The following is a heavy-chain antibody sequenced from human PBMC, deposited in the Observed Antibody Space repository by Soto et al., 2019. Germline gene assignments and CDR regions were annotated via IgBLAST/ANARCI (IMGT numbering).Heavy chain of an antibody. D-gene: IGHD6-13*01. Sequence: SETLSLTCAVSSGSISSSNWWSWVRQPPGKGLEWIGEIYHSGSTNYNPSLKSRVTISVDKSKNQFSLKLSSVTAADTAVYYCAREVESSSWGDYFNYWGQGTLVTVSS. CDR2: IYHSGST. CDR3: AREVESSSWGDYFNY. J-gene: IGHJ4*02. CDR1: SGSISSSNW. V-gene: IGHV4-4*02.